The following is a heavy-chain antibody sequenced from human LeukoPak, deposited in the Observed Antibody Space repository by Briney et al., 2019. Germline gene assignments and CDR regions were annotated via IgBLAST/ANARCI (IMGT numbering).Heavy chain of an antibody. D-gene: IGHD3-10*01. Sequence: PSETLPLTCAVYGGSFSGYYWSWIRQPPGKGLEWIGEINHSGSTNYNPSLKSRVTISVDTSKNQFSLKLSSVTAADTAVYYCARRTVLLWFGGTFDYWGQGTLVTVSS. CDR1: GGSFSGYY. J-gene: IGHJ4*02. CDR3: ARRTVLLWFGGTFDY. CDR2: INHSGST. V-gene: IGHV4-34*01.